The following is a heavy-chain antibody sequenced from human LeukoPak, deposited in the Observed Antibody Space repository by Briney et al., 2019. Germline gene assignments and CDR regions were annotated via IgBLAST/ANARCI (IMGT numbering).Heavy chain of an antibody. CDR2: ISSEGSKK. CDR3: AKDEGGYNYLYYYDMDV. Sequence: GGSLRLSCAASGFTFSRYCTHWVRQAPGKGLEWVAFISSEGSKKHFAHSVKDRYSVSRDNSKNTLYLQMNSLRAEDTAVYYCAKDEGGYNYLYYYDMDVWGQGTTVTVSS. V-gene: IGHV3-30*18. D-gene: IGHD5-18*01. J-gene: IGHJ6*02. CDR1: GFTFSRYC.